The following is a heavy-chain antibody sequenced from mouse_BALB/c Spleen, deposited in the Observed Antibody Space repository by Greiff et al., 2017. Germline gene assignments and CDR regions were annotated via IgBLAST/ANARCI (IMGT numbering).Heavy chain of an antibody. D-gene: IGHD2-4*01. Sequence: EVKLMESGAELVKPGASVKLSCTASGFNIKDTYMHWVKQRPEQGLEWIGRIDPANGNTKYDPKFQGKATITADTSSNTAYLQLSSLTSEDTAVYYCALGGITTVFAYWGQGTLVTVSA. CDR2: IDPANGNT. CDR3: ALGGITTVFAY. J-gene: IGHJ3*01. CDR1: GFNIKDTY. V-gene: IGHV14-3*02.